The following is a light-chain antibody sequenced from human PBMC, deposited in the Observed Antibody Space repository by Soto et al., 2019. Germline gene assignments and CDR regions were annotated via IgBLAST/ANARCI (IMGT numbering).Light chain of an antibody. CDR1: SSDVGGYNY. J-gene: IGLJ1*01. CDR3: CSYAGSYTYV. V-gene: IGLV2-11*01. CDR2: DVS. Sequence: QSALTQPRSVSGSPGQSVTISCTGTSSDVGGYNYVSWYQQHPGKAPKFMISDVSKRPSGVPDRFSGSKSGNTASLTISGLQAEDEADYYCCSYAGSYTYVFGTGTKLTVL.